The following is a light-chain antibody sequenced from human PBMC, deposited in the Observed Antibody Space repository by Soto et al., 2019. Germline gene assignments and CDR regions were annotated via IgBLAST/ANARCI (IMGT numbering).Light chain of an antibody. Sequence: DSVLTQSPGTLSLSPGERATLSCRASQIISSTYLGWYQQKPGQAPRLLIYGASSRATGIPDRFSGSGSGTDFPLTISRLEPEDFAVYYCQHYGTSLYTFGQGTKLEIK. J-gene: IGKJ2*01. CDR1: QIISSTY. V-gene: IGKV3-20*01. CDR3: QHYGTSLYT. CDR2: GAS.